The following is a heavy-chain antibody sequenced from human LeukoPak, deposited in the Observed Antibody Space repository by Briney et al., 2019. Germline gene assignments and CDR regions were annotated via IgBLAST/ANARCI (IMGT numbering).Heavy chain of an antibody. V-gene: IGHV4-39*07. D-gene: IGHD3-10*01. CDR3: ARGSVLLSMDV. Sequence: PSETLSLTCTVSGGSISSSSYYWAWIRQPPGKGLEWIGSVHYSGSIYYNPSLKSRATLSLDTSKNQFSLKLNSVTAADTAVYYCARGSVLLSMDVWGKGTTVTISS. CDR1: GGSISSSSYY. CDR2: VHYSGSI. J-gene: IGHJ6*03.